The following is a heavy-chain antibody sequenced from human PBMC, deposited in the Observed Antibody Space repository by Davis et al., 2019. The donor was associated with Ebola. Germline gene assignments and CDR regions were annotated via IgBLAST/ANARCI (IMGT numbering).Heavy chain of an antibody. CDR2: ISYDGSNK. CDR1: GFTFSSYA. D-gene: IGHD3-3*01. Sequence: PGGSLRLSCAASGFTFSSYAMHWVRQAPGKGLEWVAVISYDGSNKYYADSVKGRFTISRDNSKNTLYLQMNSLRAEDTAVYYCARELMGFGVVISDGMDVWGQGTTVTVSS. J-gene: IGHJ6*02. CDR3: ARELMGFGVVISDGMDV. V-gene: IGHV3-30-3*01.